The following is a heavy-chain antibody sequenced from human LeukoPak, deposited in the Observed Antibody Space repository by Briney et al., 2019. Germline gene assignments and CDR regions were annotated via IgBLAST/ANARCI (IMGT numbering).Heavy chain of an antibody. CDR1: GFTIASYN. CDR3: ARGRYNWISALDY. J-gene: IGHJ4*01. D-gene: IGHD1-20*01. V-gene: IGHV3-21*06. CDR2: ISFSGDFK. Sequence: GGSLRLSCTVSGFTIASYNMKWVRQTPVKGLEWVSSISFSGDFKHYADSVKGRFTISRDDARNSLYLDLQGLRADDTAVYYCARGRYNWISALDYWGQGVLVTVSS.